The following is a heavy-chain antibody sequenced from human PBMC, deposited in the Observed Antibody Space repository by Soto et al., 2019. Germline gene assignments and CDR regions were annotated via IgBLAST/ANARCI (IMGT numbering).Heavy chain of an antibody. CDR2: IIPIFGTA. Sequence: QVQLVQSGAEVKKPGSSVKVSCKASGGTFSSYAISWVRQAPGQGLEWMGGIIPIFGTANYAQKFQGRVTITADKSTSTAYMELSSLRSEDTAVYYCAREEMEMATITSVGYYYYYGMDVWGQGTTVTVSS. D-gene: IGHD5-12*01. CDR3: AREEMEMATITSVGYYYYYGMDV. V-gene: IGHV1-69*06. J-gene: IGHJ6*02. CDR1: GGTFSSYA.